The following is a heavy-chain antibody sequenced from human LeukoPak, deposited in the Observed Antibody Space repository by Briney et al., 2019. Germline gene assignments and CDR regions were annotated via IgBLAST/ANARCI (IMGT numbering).Heavy chain of an antibody. J-gene: IGHJ4*02. Sequence: SETLSLTCTGSGGSIIGHWWSWIRQPPGKGLEWIGDIFYSGGSTNYNPSLKSRLTMSLDTSKNQFSLKLTSVTAADTAMYYCARRNTADASIDFWGQGTLVTASS. D-gene: IGHD2/OR15-2a*01. CDR2: IFYSGGST. CDR3: ARRNTADASIDF. CDR1: GGSIIGHW. V-gene: IGHV4-59*08.